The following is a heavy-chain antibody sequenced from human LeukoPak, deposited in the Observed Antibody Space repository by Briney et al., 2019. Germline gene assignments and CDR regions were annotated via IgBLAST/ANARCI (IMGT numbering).Heavy chain of an antibody. Sequence: ASVKVSCKASGYTFTSYGISWVRQAPGQGLEWMGWISAYNGNTNYAQKFQGRVTITADESTSTAYMELSSLRSEDTAVYYCARDAEYYDSSGYYRVDFDYWGQGTLVTVSS. CDR2: ISAYNGNT. V-gene: IGHV1-18*01. CDR3: ARDAEYYDSSGYYRVDFDY. CDR1: GYTFTSYG. D-gene: IGHD3-22*01. J-gene: IGHJ4*02.